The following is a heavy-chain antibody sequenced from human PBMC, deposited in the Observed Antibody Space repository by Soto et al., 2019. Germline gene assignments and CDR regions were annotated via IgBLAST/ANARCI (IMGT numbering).Heavy chain of an antibody. Sequence: QVQLVESGGGVVQPGRSLRLSCAASGFTFSSYGMHWVRQAPGKGLEWMAVIWYDGNSKDYGDSVRGRFTVSRDSSKNTLYLQMDSLRAEDTAVYYCARDSSSGEGFDFWGQGTLVTVSS. CDR1: GFTFSSYG. CDR3: ARDSSSGEGFDF. V-gene: IGHV3-33*01. J-gene: IGHJ4*02. D-gene: IGHD7-27*01. CDR2: IWYDGNSK.